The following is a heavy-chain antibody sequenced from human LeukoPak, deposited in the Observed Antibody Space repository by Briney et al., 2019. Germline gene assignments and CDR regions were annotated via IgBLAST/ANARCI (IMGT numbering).Heavy chain of an antibody. CDR3: AREALSDTGFDY. Sequence: SETLSLTCAVSGGSVTSGGFSWNWTRQPPGKGLEWIGYIYDSGTTDYNPSLKSRVTISVDGSRNQFSLKLSSVTAADTAVYFCAREALSDTGFDYWGQGTLATVSS. D-gene: IGHD3-9*01. CDR1: GGSVTSGGFS. J-gene: IGHJ4*02. CDR2: IYDSGTT. V-gene: IGHV4-30-2*01.